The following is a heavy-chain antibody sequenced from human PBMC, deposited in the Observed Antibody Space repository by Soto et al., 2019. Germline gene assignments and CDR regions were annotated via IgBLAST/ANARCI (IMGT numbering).Heavy chain of an antibody. D-gene: IGHD2-2*01. Sequence: PSETLSLTCAVSGGSISSDGYSWSWIRQPPGKGLEWIGYIYYSGSTNYNPSLKRRVIISVDTSKNQFSLKLSSVAADEAGVYYCARDSLNMIEYQCMDVWGQGIPVTVSS. V-gene: IGHV4-61*08. J-gene: IGHJ6*02. CDR1: GGSISSDGYS. CDR3: ARDSLNMIEYQCMDV. CDR2: IYYSGST.